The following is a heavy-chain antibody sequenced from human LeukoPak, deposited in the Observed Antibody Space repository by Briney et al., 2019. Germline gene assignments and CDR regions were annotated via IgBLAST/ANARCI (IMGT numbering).Heavy chain of an antibody. V-gene: IGHV1-2*02. CDR1: GYTFTGYY. CDR3: ARDLTYYDFWSGYYAPIYYHYYYMDV. Sequence: ASVKVSCKASGYTFTGYYMHWVRQAPGQGLEWMGWINPNSGGTNYAQKFQGRVTMTRDTSISTAYMELSRLRSDDTAVYYCARDLTYYDFWSGYYAPIYYHYYYMDVWGKGTTVTVSS. CDR2: INPNSGGT. D-gene: IGHD3-3*01. J-gene: IGHJ6*03.